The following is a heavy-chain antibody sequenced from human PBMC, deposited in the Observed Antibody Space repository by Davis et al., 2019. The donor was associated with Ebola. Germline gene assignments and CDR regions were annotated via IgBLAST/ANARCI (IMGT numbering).Heavy chain of an antibody. J-gene: IGHJ4*02. D-gene: IGHD3-22*01. V-gene: IGHV3-30*04. CDR1: GFTFSSYA. Sequence: GESLKISCAASGFTFSSYAMHWVRQAPGKGLEWVAVISYDGSNKYYADSVKGRFTISRDNSKNTLYLQMNSLRAEDTAVYYCARDVYYDSSGYPYYWGQGTLVTVSS. CDR3: ARDVYYDSSGYPYY. CDR2: ISYDGSNK.